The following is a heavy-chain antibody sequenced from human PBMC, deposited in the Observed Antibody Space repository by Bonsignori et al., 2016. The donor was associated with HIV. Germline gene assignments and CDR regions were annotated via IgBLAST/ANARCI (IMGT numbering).Heavy chain of an antibody. V-gene: IGHV3-30*17. CDR2: ISYDGTKD. D-gene: IGHD3-3*01. J-gene: IGHJ5*02. Sequence: QGQLVESGGGVVQPGRSLRLSCAASGFTFRTYAMYWVRQVPGKGLEWVSLISYDGTKDYYADSVKGRFTISRDNSNNTLYLQMESLRTEDTAVYYCARDPQVLTIRKWFDPWG. CDR3: ARDPQVLTIRKWFDP. CDR1: GFTFRTYA.